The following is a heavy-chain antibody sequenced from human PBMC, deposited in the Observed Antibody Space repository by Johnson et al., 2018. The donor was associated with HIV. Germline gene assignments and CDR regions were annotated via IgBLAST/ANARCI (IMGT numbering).Heavy chain of an antibody. CDR3: AKDSATDPFDI. V-gene: IGHV3-30*18. Sequence: QMLLVESGGGVVQPGRSLRLSCAASGFTFSAYGIHWVRQAPGKGLEWVTFISYDGNNKYYADSVKGRFTISRDNSKNTLYLQMNSLRAEDTAVYYCAKDSATDPFDIWGQGTMVTVSS. CDR1: GFTFSAYG. CDR2: ISYDGNNK. J-gene: IGHJ3*02. D-gene: IGHD6-25*01.